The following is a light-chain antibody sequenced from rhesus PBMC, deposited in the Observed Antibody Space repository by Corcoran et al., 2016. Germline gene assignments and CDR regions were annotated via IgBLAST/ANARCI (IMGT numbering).Light chain of an antibody. V-gene: IGKV1S9*01. Sequence: DIQMTQSPSSLSAPVGDTVTITCQASQGITKYLSWFQQKPGKAPKLLIYDSSTLQSGAPSRFSGYGSGTDFTLTLSTLQPADFATYYCRQHNIYPRTFGQGTKVGIK. J-gene: IGKJ1*01. CDR1: QGITKY. CDR3: RQHNIYPRT. CDR2: DSS.